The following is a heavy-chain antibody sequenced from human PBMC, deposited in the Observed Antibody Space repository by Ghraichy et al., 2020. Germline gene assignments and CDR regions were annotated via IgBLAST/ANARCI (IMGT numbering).Heavy chain of an antibody. D-gene: IGHD3-22*01. J-gene: IGHJ4*02. CDR2: IKQDGSEK. CDR3: ARVGDYYDSDGYYTHHFDY. V-gene: IGHV3-7*01. Sequence: GGSLRLSCGASGFALSNYWISWVRQAPGKGLEWVANIKQDGSEKYYVDSVKGRFTISRDNAKNSLYLQMNSLRAEDTAVYYCARVGDYYDSDGYYTHHFDYWGQGTLVTVSS. CDR1: GFALSNYW.